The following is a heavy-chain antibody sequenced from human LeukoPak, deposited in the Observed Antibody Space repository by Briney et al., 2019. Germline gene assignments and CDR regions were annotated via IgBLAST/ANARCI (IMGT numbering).Heavy chain of an antibody. CDR1: GFTFSSYA. CDR3: ARDWSRGIAAAGTGPLDY. D-gene: IGHD6-13*01. J-gene: IGHJ1*01. Sequence: GRSLRLSSAASGFTFSSYAMHWVRQAPGKGLEWVAVISYDGSNKYYADSVKGRFTISRDNSKNTLYLQMNSLRAEDTAVYYCARDWSRGIAAAGTGPLDYWGQGTLVTVSS. CDR2: ISYDGSNK. V-gene: IGHV3-30-3*01.